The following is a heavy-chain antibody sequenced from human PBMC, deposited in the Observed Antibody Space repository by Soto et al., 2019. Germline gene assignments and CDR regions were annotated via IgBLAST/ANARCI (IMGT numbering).Heavy chain of an antibody. V-gene: IGHV4-59*08. CDR1: GGSISSYY. CDR3: ARYLWFGELLYFDY. Sequence: SETLSLTCTVSGGSISSYYWSWIRQPPGKGLEWIGSIYYSGSTYYNPSLKSRVTISVDTSKNQFSLKLSSVTAADTAVYYCARYLWFGELLYFDYWGQGTLVTVSS. J-gene: IGHJ4*02. D-gene: IGHD3-10*01. CDR2: IYYSGST.